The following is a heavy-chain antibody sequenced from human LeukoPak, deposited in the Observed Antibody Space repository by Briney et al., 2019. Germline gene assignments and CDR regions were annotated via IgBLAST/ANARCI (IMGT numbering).Heavy chain of an antibody. CDR3: ARDQSHYCSGHYPCGMDV. D-gene: IGHD6-19*01. CDR1: GYTFTSYD. CDR2: ISAYNGNT. Sequence: EASVKVSCKASGYTFTSYDISWVRQAPGQGLEWMGWISAYNGNTNYAQKLQGRVTMTTDTSTSTAYMELRSLRSDDTAVYYCARDQSHYCSGHYPCGMDVWGQGTTVTVSS. V-gene: IGHV1-18*01. J-gene: IGHJ6*02.